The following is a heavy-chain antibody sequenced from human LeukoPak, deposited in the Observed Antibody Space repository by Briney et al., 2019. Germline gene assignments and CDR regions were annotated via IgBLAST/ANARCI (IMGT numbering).Heavy chain of an antibody. CDR3: ARDLGSSTTMIVIWSEGGFDY. V-gene: IGHV3-21*01. D-gene: IGHD3-22*01. CDR1: GFTFSSYS. CDR2: ISSSSSYI. Sequence: GGSLRLSCAASGFTFSSYSMNWVRQAPGKGLEWVSSISSSSSYIYYADSVKGRFTISRDNAENSLYLQMNSLRAEDTAVYYCARDLGSSTTMIVIWSEGGFDYWGQGTLVTVSS. J-gene: IGHJ4*02.